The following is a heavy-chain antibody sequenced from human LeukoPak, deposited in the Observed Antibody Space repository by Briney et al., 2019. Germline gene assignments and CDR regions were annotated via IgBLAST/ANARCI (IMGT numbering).Heavy chain of an antibody. CDR3: ARGATYAYYQDY. Sequence: GGSLRLSCADSGFTFSSHWMHWVRQAPGKGLVWVSRIKYDASSTSYADSVKGRFTISRDNAKNTLYLQTNSLRAEDTAVYYCARGATYAYYQDYWGQGTLVTVSS. V-gene: IGHV3-74*01. CDR1: GFTFSSHW. J-gene: IGHJ4*02. D-gene: IGHD1-26*01. CDR2: IKYDASST.